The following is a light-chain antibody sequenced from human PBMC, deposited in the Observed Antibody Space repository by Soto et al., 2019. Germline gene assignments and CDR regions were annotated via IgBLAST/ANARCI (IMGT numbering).Light chain of an antibody. CDR2: DVT. J-gene: IGLJ1*01. CDR3: SSYTTSNTRQIV. V-gene: IGLV2-14*03. Sequence: QSALTQPASVSGSPGQSITISCTGTSSDAGGYNYVSWYQHHPGKAPKLIIYDVTSRPSGVSIRFSGSKSDNTASLTISGLQPEDEADYHCSSYTTSNTRQIVFGTGTKVTVL. CDR1: SSDAGGYNY.